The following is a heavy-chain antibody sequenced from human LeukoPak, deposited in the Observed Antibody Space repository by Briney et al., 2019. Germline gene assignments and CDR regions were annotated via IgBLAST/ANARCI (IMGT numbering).Heavy chain of an antibody. J-gene: IGHJ4*02. CDR1: GYTYSTYG. CDR2: INGYKGNT. Sequence: AASVKVSCKASGYTYSTYGISWVRQAPGQGLEWMGWINGYKGNTNYAQKLQGRVTMTTDTSTSTAYMELRSLRSDDTAVYYCALGRYDILTGYYPSGYWGQGTLVTVSS. CDR3: ALGRYDILTGYYPSGY. V-gene: IGHV1-18*01. D-gene: IGHD3-9*01.